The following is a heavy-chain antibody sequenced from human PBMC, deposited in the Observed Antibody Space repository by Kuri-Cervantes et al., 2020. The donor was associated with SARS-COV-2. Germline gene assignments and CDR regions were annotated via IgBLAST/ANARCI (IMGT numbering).Heavy chain of an antibody. CDR2: IIPIFGTA. CDR1: GYTFTSYA. Sequence: SVKVSCKASGYTFTSYAISWVRQAPGQGLEWMGGIIPIFGTANYAQKFQGRVTITADESTSTAYMELSSLRSEDTAVYYCARDPRGPNWFDPWGQGTLVTVSS. CDR3: ARDPRGPNWFDP. J-gene: IGHJ5*02. V-gene: IGHV1-69*13.